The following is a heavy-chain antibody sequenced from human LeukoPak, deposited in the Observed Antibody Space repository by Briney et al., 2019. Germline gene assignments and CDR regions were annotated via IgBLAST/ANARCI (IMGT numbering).Heavy chain of an antibody. Sequence: GGSLRLSCAASGFTFSSYEMNWVRQAPGKGLEWASYISSSGSTIYYADSVKGRFTISRDNAKNSLYLQMNSLRAEDTAVYYCARDQRHYDILTGSDYWGQGTLVTVSS. CDR1: GFTFSSYE. V-gene: IGHV3-48*03. CDR3: ARDQRHYDILTGSDY. D-gene: IGHD3-9*01. CDR2: ISSSGSTI. J-gene: IGHJ4*02.